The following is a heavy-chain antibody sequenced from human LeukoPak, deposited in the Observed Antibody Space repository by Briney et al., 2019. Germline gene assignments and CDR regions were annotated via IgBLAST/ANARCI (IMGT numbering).Heavy chain of an antibody. CDR2: INHGGST. CDR1: GGSFSGYY. Sequence: NASETLSLTCAVYGGSFSGYYWSWIRQPPGKGLEWIGEINHGGSTNYNPSLKSRVTISVDTSKNQFSLKLSSVTAADTAVYYCASETYYFDYWGQGTLVTVSS. V-gene: IGHV4-34*01. J-gene: IGHJ4*02. CDR3: ASETYYFDY.